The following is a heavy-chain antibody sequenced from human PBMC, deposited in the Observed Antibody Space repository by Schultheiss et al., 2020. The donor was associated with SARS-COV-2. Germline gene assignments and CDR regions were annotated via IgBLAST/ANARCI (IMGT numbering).Heavy chain of an antibody. CDR1: GFTFSSYA. D-gene: IGHD2-8*01. J-gene: IGHJ6*02. V-gene: IGHV3-30-3*01. Sequence: GESLKISCAASGFTFSSYAMHWVRQAPGKGLEWVAVISYDGSNKYYADSVKGRFTISRDNSKNTLYLQMNSLRAEDTAVYYCARDMVYATSFGMDVWGQGTTVTVSS. CDR2: ISYDGSNK. CDR3: ARDMVYATSFGMDV.